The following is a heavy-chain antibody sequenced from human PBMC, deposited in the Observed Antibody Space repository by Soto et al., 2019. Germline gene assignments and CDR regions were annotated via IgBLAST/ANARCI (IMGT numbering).Heavy chain of an antibody. Sequence: PSETLSLTCTVSGGSISSYYWSWIRQPPGKGLEWIGYIYYSGSTNYNPSLKSRVTISVDTSKNQFSLKLSSVTAADTAVYYCAGEHDYGDSRPNPTESSFDYWGQGTLVTVSA. CDR2: IYYSGST. V-gene: IGHV4-59*01. CDR3: AGEHDYGDSRPNPTESSFDY. D-gene: IGHD4-17*01. CDR1: GGSISSYY. J-gene: IGHJ4*02.